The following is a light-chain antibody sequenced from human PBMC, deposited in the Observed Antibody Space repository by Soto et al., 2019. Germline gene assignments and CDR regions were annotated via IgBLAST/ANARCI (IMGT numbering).Light chain of an antibody. CDR2: GAS. CDR1: QSINSN. V-gene: IGKV3-11*01. CDR3: QQRSNWPLT. J-gene: IGKJ4*01. Sequence: EIMLTQSPATLSVSPGETARLSCRASQSINSNLAWYQQKPGQTPRLLIHGASNRATGIPARFSGSGSGTDFTLTISSLESEDFAAYYCQQRSNWPLTFGGGTKVDIK.